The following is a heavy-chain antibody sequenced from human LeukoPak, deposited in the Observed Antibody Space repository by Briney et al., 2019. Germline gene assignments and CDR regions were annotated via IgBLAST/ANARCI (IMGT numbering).Heavy chain of an antibody. CDR3: ARGSYYYDSSGYYYAFDY. Sequence: ASVKVSCKASGYTFNTYGITWVRQATGQGLEWMGWMNPNSGNTGYAQKFQGRVTMTRNTSISTAYMELSSLRSEDTAVYYCARGSYYYDSSGYYYAFDYWGQGTLVTVSS. V-gene: IGHV1-8*02. D-gene: IGHD3-22*01. CDR1: GYTFNTYG. J-gene: IGHJ4*02. CDR2: MNPNSGNT.